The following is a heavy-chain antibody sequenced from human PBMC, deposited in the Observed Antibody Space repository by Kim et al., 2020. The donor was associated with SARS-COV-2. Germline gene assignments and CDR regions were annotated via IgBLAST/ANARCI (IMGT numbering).Heavy chain of an antibody. CDR3: VKDRGRWLEYLGF. CDR1: GFRFDEYG. Sequence: GGSLRLSCAASGFRFDEYGMHWVRQGPGKGLEWVAGITWNSGSIGYADSVWGRFTISRDNARNSLYLQLPTVRVEDTALYYCVKDRGRWLEYLGFWGQGTLVTVSS. J-gene: IGHJ4*02. V-gene: IGHV3-9*01. D-gene: IGHD3-16*01. CDR2: ITWNSGSI.